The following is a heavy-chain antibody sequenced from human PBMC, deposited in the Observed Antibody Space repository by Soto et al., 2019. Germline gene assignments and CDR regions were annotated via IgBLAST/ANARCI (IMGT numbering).Heavy chain of an antibody. V-gene: IGHV3-30*18. CDR3: AKMSSTDSYDPVFF. Sequence: GGSLRLSCAASGFTFSIHGMHWVRQAPGKGLEWVALISNDGSIKYYGDSVKGRFTISRDNSNNTLYLQMNSLRAEDTARYFCAKMSSTDSYDPVFFWGQGTLVTVSS. CDR2: ISNDGSIK. CDR1: GFTFSIHG. J-gene: IGHJ4*02. D-gene: IGHD2-2*01.